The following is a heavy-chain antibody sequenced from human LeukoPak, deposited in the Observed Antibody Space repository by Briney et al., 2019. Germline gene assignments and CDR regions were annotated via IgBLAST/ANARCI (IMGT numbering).Heavy chain of an antibody. CDR3: ARDRAGDFDY. Sequence: SETLSLTCTVSGGSISSYYWSWIRQPPGKGLEWLGYIYYSGSTNYNPSLKSRVTISVDTSKNQFSLKLSSVTASDTAVYYCARDRAGDFDYWGQGTLVTVSS. CDR1: GGSISSYY. CDR2: IYYSGST. J-gene: IGHJ4*02. V-gene: IGHV4-59*01. D-gene: IGHD7-27*01.